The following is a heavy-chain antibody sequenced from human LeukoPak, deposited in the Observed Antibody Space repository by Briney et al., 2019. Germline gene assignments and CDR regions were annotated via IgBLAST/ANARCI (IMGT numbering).Heavy chain of an antibody. CDR1: GGPISSGSYY. V-gene: IGHV4-61*02. CDR3: ARDDRYGDFHLV. D-gene: IGHD4-17*01. Sequence: SETLSLTCTVSGGPISSGSYYWSWIRQPAGKGLEWIGRIFTSGSTNYNPSLKSRVTISVDTSKNQFSLKLSSVTAADTAVYYCARDDRYGDFHLVWGKGTTVTVSS. J-gene: IGHJ6*04. CDR2: IFTSGST.